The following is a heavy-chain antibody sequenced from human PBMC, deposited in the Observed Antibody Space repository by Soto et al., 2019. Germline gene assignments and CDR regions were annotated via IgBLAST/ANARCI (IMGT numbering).Heavy chain of an antibody. V-gene: IGHV1-2*02. CDR2: INPNSGGT. Sequence: GASVNVSCKASGYTFTGYYMHWVRQAPGQGLEWMGWINPNSGGTKYAPKFQGGVTMTRDTSITTAYMELSRLRSGDTAVYYCAREPATAKPEGVDFWGQGTLVTVSS. D-gene: IGHD1-1*01. J-gene: IGHJ4*02. CDR1: GYTFTGYY. CDR3: AREPATAKPEGVDF.